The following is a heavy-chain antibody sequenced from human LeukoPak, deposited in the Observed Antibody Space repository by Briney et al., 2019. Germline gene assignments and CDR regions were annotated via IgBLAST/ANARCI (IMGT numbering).Heavy chain of an antibody. J-gene: IGHJ4*02. CDR3: AKSGYNRFDY. CDR2: IYSGGST. CDR1: GFTVSSNY. V-gene: IGHV3-53*01. Sequence: GGSLRLSCTASGFTVSSNYMSWVRQAPGKGLEWVSVIYSGGSTSYADSVKGRFTISRDNSKNTLYLQMNSLRAEDTAVYYCAKSGYNRFDYWGQGALVTVSS. D-gene: IGHD5-24*01.